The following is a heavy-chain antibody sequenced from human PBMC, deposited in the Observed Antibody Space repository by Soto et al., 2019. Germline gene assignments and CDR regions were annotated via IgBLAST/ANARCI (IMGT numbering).Heavy chain of an antibody. J-gene: IGHJ4*02. CDR3: AKDRERIATRSIDY. CDR2: ISGSGVST. Sequence: EVQLLESGGGLVQPGGSVRLSCAASGFTFSSYAMSWVRQAPGKGLEWVSGISGSGVSTYYADSVKGRFTISRDNSKSTLYLQMNSLRAEDTAVYYCAKDRERIATRSIDYWGQRTLVTVSS. V-gene: IGHV3-23*01. D-gene: IGHD6-6*01. CDR1: GFTFSSYA.